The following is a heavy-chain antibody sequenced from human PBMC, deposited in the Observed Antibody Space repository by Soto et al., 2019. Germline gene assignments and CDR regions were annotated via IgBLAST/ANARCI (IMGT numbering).Heavy chain of an antibody. V-gene: IGHV1-69*01. CDR3: AREVGATLNWFDP. Sequence: QVQLVQSGAEVKKPGSSVKVSCKASGGTFSSFAISWVRQAPGQGLEWMGGIIPIFGTANYAQKFQGRVTITADEYTSTVYLELSSLVSEETAVYYCAREVGATLNWFDPWGQGTLVTVSS. CDR2: IIPIFGTA. CDR1: GGTFSSFA. D-gene: IGHD1-26*01. J-gene: IGHJ5*02.